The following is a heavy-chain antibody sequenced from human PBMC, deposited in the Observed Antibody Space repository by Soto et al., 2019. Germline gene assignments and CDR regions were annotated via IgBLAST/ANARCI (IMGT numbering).Heavy chain of an antibody. CDR1: GGSISSGDYY. D-gene: IGHD6-13*01. J-gene: IGHJ4*02. Sequence: PSETLSLTCTVSGGSISSGDYYWSWIRQVPGKGLEWIGYIYYSGSTYYNPSLKSRVAMSVDTSKNQFSLKLSSVTAADTAIYYCAREGHIAAAGRFDYWGQGTLVTVSS. CDR3: AREGHIAAAGRFDY. CDR2: IYYSGST. V-gene: IGHV4-31*03.